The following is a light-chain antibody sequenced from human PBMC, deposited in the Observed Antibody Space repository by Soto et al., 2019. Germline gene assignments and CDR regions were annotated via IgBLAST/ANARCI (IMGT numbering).Light chain of an antibody. CDR2: AAS. CDR1: QSISNY. CDR3: QQSYSTWWT. J-gene: IGKJ1*01. V-gene: IGKV1-39*01. Sequence: DIQMTQSPSSLSASVGDRVTITCRASQSISNYVNWYQQKPGNAPKLLIYAASSLQSEVPSRFSGSGSGTDFNLTISSLQPEDFATYFCQQSYSTWWTFGQGTKVDIK.